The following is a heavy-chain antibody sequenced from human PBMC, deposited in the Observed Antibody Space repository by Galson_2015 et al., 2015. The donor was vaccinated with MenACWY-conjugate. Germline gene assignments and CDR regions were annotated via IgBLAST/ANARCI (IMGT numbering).Heavy chain of an antibody. D-gene: IGHD5-18*01. V-gene: IGHV3-7*03. J-gene: IGHJ4*02. CDR3: ARYGYGYALPLDS. CDR2: IKHDGSEI. CDR1: GFIFSNYW. Sequence: SLRLSCAASGFIFSNYWMTWVRQAPGKGLEWVASIKHDGSEIYYVDSMKGRFSISRDNAKNPLYLQMNTLRAEDTAVYYCARYGYGYALPLDSWGQGTLVTVSS.